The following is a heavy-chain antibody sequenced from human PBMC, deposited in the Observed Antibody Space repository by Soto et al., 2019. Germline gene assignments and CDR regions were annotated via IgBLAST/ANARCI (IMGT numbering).Heavy chain of an antibody. CDR1: RFTFRTYC. D-gene: IGHD6-19*01. CDR2: ISYDGTKK. CDR3: AQAAPGGWQFFDS. J-gene: IGHJ4*02. Sequence: PXGCLRLSCAASRFTFRTYCMHWVRQAPGKGLEWVADISYDGTKKFYIDSVKGRFTISRDNSKNTLYLQMNGLRTEDTAVYYCAQAAPGGWQFFDSWGQGTLVTVSS. V-gene: IGHV3-30*18.